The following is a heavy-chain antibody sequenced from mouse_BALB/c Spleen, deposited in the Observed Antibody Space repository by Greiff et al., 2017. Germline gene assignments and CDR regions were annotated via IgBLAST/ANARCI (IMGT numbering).Heavy chain of an antibody. Sequence: EVQVVESGGGLVQPGGSRKLSCAASGFTFSSFGMHWVRQAPEKGLEWVAYISSGSSTIYYADTVKGRFTISRDNPKNTLFLQMTSLRSEDTAMYYCARNLAMDYWGQGTSVTVSS. CDR3: ARNLAMDY. J-gene: IGHJ4*01. V-gene: IGHV5-17*02. CDR2: ISSGSSTI. CDR1: GFTFSSFG.